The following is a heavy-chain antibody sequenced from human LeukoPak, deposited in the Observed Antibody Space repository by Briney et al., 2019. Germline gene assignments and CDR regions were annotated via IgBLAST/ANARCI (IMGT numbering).Heavy chain of an antibody. CDR3: ARFARGWFDP. V-gene: IGHV4-59*01. Sequence: PSETLSLTCTVSGGSLSSYYWSWIRQPPGKGLEWIGYVYNSGSTNYNPSLKSRVTISVDTSKNQFSLKLSSVTAADTAVYYCARFARGWFDPWGQGTLVTVSS. CDR2: VYNSGST. CDR1: GGSLSSYY. J-gene: IGHJ5*02.